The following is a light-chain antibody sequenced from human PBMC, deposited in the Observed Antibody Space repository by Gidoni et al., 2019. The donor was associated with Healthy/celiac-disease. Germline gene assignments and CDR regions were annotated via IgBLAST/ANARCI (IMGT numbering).Light chain of an antibody. CDR2: DAS. Sequence: AIQLPQSPSSLSASVGDRVTITCRASQGISSALAWYQQKPGKAPKLLIYDASSFESGVPSRFSGSGSGTDFTLTISSLQPEDFATYYCQQFNNYPAFGGGTKVEIK. CDR1: QGISSA. J-gene: IGKJ4*01. V-gene: IGKV1D-13*01. CDR3: QQFNNYPA.